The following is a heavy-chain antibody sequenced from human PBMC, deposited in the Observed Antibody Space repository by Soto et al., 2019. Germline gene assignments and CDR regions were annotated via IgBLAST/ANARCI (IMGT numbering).Heavy chain of an antibody. Sequence: GASVKVSCKASGGTFSSYAISWVRQAPGQGLEWMGGIIPIFGTANYAQKFQGRVTITADESTSTAYMELSSLRSEDTAGYYCARDLGYCSGGSCYHWFDPWGQGTLVTVSS. CDR3: ARDLGYCSGGSCYHWFDP. D-gene: IGHD2-15*01. V-gene: IGHV1-69*13. CDR1: GGTFSSYA. CDR2: IIPIFGTA. J-gene: IGHJ5*02.